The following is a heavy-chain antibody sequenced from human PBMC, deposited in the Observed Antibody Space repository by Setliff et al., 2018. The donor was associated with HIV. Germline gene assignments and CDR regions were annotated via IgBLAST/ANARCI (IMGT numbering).Heavy chain of an antibody. J-gene: IGHJ6*03. CDR1: GGSISSSSYY. D-gene: IGHD3-10*01. CDR2: IYYSGST. Sequence: PSETLSLTCTVSGGSISSSSYYWAWVRQPPGKGLEWIGSIYYSGSTSYNPSLKSRVTISVDTSKNQFSLKLSSLTAADTAVYYCARVSYYGSFYYNYYMDVWGKGTTVTVSS. CDR3: ARVSYYGSFYYNYYMDV. V-gene: IGHV4-39*07.